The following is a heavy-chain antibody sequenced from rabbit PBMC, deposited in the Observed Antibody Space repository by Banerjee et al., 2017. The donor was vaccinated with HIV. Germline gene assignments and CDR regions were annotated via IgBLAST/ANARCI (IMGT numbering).Heavy chain of an antibody. D-gene: IGHD4-1*01. J-gene: IGHJ4*01. Sequence: QEQLVESRGGLVKPGGSLTLTCKASGFDLSSYYYMCWVRQAPGKGLEVVACINTSSGNTVYATWARGRFTISKASWTTVTLQMTSLTAADTASYFCARDLAGVVGWNLNLWGPGTLVTVS. V-gene: IGHV1S45*01. CDR1: GFDLSSYYY. CDR3: ARDLAGVVGWNLNL. CDR2: INTSSGNT.